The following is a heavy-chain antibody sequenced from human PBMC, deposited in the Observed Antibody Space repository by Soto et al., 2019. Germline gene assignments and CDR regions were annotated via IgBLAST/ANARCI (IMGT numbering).Heavy chain of an antibody. CDR1: GFTVATTG. Sequence: QVQLVESGGGVVQPGESLKVACAASGFTVATTGMHWVRQAPGKGLEWVAMISHSGTSKVYIDSVQGRFTISRDNAKNNPYRQMSSLRSEDTAIYYCAKDGGSSGWFNWFNPWGQGVLVTVSS. CDR2: ISHSGTSK. J-gene: IGHJ5*02. CDR3: AKDGGSSGWFNWFNP. V-gene: IGHV3-30*18. D-gene: IGHD6-19*01.